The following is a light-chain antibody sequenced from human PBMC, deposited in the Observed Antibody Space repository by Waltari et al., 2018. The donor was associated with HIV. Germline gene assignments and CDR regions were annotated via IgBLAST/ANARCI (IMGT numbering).Light chain of an antibody. V-gene: IGKV1-13*02. CDR3: QQFRSYPRT. J-gene: IGKJ2*01. CDR2: DAA. Sequence: AIQFTQSPSSLSASIGDRVTITCRASQGVRNALAWYQQKPGRPPKLLIYDAATVERGVPSRFSGSLSGTDFNLTISNLQPEDSATYYCQQFRSYPRTFGQGATLEIK. CDR1: QGVRNA.